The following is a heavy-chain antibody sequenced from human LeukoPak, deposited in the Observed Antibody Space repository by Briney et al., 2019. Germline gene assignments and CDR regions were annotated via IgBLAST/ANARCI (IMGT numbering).Heavy chain of an antibody. CDR2: IYTSGST. CDR3: ARDKGTIRPEFDP. J-gene: IGHJ5*02. D-gene: IGHD2-2*01. Sequence: SETLSLTCTVSGGSISSGSYYWSWIRQPAGKGLEWIGRIYTSGSTNYNPSLKSRVTISVDTSKNQFSLKLSSVTAADTAVYYCARDKGTIRPEFDPWGQGTLVTVSS. CDR1: GGSISSGSYY. V-gene: IGHV4-61*02.